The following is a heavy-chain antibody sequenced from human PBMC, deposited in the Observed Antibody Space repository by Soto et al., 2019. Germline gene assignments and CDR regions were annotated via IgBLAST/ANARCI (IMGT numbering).Heavy chain of an antibody. CDR1: GGSISSGGYY. CDR2: IYYSGST. V-gene: IGHV4-31*03. J-gene: IGHJ4*02. CDR3: ARGDDSSGYYLVNY. Sequence: SETLSLTCTVSGGSISSGGYYWSWIRQHPGKGLEWIGYIYYSGSTYYNPSLKSRVTISVDTSKNQFSLKLSSVTAADTAVYYCARGDDSSGYYLVNYWGQGTLVTVSS. D-gene: IGHD3-22*01.